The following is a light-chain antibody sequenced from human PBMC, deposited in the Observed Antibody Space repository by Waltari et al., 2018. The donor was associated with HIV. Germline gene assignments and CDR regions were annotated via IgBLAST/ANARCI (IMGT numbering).Light chain of an antibody. J-gene: IGLJ3*02. V-gene: IGLV2-14*01. CDR3: SSYTSSRTRV. CDR1: SRDVGGYNY. Sequence: QSALTQPAPVSGSPGQSITISCPGTSRDVGGYNYVYWYQQDPDKAPKLVIFEVNKRPAGVSNRFSGSKSGNTASLTISGLQAEDEADYYCSSYTSSRTRVFGGGTKLTVL. CDR2: EVN.